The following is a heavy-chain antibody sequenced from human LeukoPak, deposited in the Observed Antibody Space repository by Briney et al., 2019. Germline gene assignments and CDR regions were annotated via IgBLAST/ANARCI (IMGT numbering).Heavy chain of an antibody. Sequence: PSETLSLTCTVSGSSMSDGYYWGWIRQTPGKGLEWIGSIYHSGTTYYNPSLESRVTISVDTSKNQFSLKLNSVTAADTAVYYCAREESTNRLELLHIDCWGQGILVTVSS. J-gene: IGHJ4*02. CDR3: AREESTNRLELLHIDC. V-gene: IGHV4-38-2*02. CDR1: GSSMSDGYY. CDR2: IYHSGTT. D-gene: IGHD1-7*01.